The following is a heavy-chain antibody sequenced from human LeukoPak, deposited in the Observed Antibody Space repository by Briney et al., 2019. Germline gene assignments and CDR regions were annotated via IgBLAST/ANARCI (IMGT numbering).Heavy chain of an antibody. CDR1: GYSISSGYY. D-gene: IGHD2-2*01. Sequence: SETLSLTCTVSGYSISSGYYWGWIRQPPGKGLEWIGSGYHIGSTYFNPSLRSRVTILIDIFKNQFSLKMSSVTAADTAIYYCARPSCSSTSCPPRFDLRGRGTLVTVSS. CDR2: GYHIGST. V-gene: IGHV4-38-2*02. J-gene: IGHJ2*01. CDR3: ARPSCSSTSCPPRFDL.